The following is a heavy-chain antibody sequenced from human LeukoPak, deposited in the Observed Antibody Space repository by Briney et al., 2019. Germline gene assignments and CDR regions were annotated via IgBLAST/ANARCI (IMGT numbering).Heavy chain of an antibody. CDR1: GGSINSNDYY. Sequence: SETLSLTCNVSGGSINSNDYYWGWIRQPPGKGLEWMGAIYYSGSTYDNPSPKSRATISVDTSKNQFSLRLSSVTAADTAVYYCARNLRYSGSSNYGGFDYWGQGTLVTVSS. CDR3: ARNLRYSGSSNYGGFDY. J-gene: IGHJ4*02. V-gene: IGHV4-39*07. D-gene: IGHD1-26*01. CDR2: IYYSGST.